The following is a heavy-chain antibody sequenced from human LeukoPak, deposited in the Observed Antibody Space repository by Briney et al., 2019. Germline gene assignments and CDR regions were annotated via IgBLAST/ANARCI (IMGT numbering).Heavy chain of an antibody. J-gene: IGHJ2*01. Sequence: GRSLRLSCAASGLTFRSYGMHWVRQAPGKGLEWVAVIWHDGSNKYYAESVKGRFTISRDNSKNTLNLQMDSLRVEDTAVYYCARDRHGETGDWCFDLWGRGTLVTVSS. CDR1: GLTFRSYG. D-gene: IGHD4-17*01. CDR3: ARDRHGETGDWCFDL. CDR2: IWHDGSNK. V-gene: IGHV3-33*01.